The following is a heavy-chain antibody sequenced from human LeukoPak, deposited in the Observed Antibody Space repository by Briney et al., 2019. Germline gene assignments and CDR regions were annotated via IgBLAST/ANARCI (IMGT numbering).Heavy chain of an antibody. Sequence: VQPGGSLILSCAASGFTVSSNYMSWVRQAPGKGLEWVSVIYTGGTTYYADSVKGRFTISRDNSKNTLYLQMNSLRAEDTAVYYCASYRYGSSFAFDIWGQGTMVTVSS. CDR2: IYTGGTT. J-gene: IGHJ3*02. V-gene: IGHV3-66*01. D-gene: IGHD6-6*01. CDR1: GFTVSSNY. CDR3: ASYRYGSSFAFDI.